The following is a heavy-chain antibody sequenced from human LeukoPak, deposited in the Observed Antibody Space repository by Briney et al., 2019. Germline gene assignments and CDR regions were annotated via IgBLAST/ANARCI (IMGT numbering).Heavy chain of an antibody. Sequence: ASVKLSCKSSGDTFSSYAISWVRQAPGPGLEWMGGIIPICGTASDAQKFKGRVTITADESTSTAYMELSSLRSEDTAVYYCARVAGSGTMVVAEALGDYFDYWGQGTLVTVSS. J-gene: IGHJ4*02. V-gene: IGHV1-69*13. CDR3: ARVAGSGTMVVAEALGDYFDY. CDR1: GDTFSSYA. CDR2: IIPICGTA. D-gene: IGHD2-15*01.